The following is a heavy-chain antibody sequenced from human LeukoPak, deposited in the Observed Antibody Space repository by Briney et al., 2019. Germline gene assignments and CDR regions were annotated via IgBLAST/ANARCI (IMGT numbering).Heavy chain of an antibody. D-gene: IGHD2-15*01. CDR2: MNPNSGNT. CDR1: GYTFTSYD. Sequence: ASVKVSCKASGYTFTSYDINWVRQATGQGLEWMGWMNPNSGNTGYAQKFQGRVTMTRNTSISTAYMELSSLRSEDTAVYYCASWGYCSGGSCNWADYWGQGTLVTVSS. CDR3: ASWGYCSGGSCNWADY. V-gene: IGHV1-8*01. J-gene: IGHJ4*02.